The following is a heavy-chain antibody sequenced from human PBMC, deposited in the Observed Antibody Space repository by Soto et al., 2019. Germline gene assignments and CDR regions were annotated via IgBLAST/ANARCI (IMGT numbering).Heavy chain of an antibody. CDR2: ISAYNGNT. D-gene: IGHD2-21*01. Sequence: PGDSLKISCKGSGYSFTSYGISWVRQAPGQGLEWMGWISAYNGNTNYAQKLQGRVTMTTDTSTSTAYMELRSLRSDDTAVYYCARDDMVMGDAFDIWGQGTMVTVSS. CDR1: GYSFTSYG. V-gene: IGHV1-18*04. CDR3: ARDDMVMGDAFDI. J-gene: IGHJ3*02.